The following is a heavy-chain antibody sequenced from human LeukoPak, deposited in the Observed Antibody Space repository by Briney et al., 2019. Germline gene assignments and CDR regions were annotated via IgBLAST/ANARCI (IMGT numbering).Heavy chain of an antibody. CDR2: FDPEDGET. J-gene: IGHJ6*03. V-gene: IGHV1-24*01. D-gene: IGHD6-13*01. CDR3: ATGRGIAAAGPYTYYYYYYMDV. Sequence: ASVKVSCKVSGYTLTELSMHWVRQAPGKGLEWMGGFDPEDGETIYAQKFQGRVTMTEDTSTDTAYMELRSLRSEDTAVYYCATGRGIAAAGPYTYYYYYYMDVWGKGTTVTVSS. CDR1: GYTLTELS.